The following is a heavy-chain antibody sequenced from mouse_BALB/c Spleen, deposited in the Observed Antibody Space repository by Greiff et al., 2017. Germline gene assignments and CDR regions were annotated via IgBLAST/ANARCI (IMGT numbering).Heavy chain of an antibody. CDR1: GFTFSSFG. V-gene: IGHV5-17*02. CDR3: ARGGYDDYYAMDY. Sequence: EVQRVESGGGLVQPGGSRKLSCAASGFTFSSFGMHWVRQAPEKGLEWVAYISSGSSTIYYADTVKGRFTISRDNPKNTLFLQMTSLRSEDTAMYYCARGGYDDYYAMDYWGQGTSVTVSS. J-gene: IGHJ4*01. D-gene: IGHD2-2*01. CDR2: ISSGSSTI.